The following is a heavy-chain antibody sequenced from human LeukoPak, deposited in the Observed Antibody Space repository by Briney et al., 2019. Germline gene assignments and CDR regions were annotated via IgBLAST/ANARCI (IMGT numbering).Heavy chain of an antibody. J-gene: IGHJ4*02. CDR3: ARTTRVGYFDY. Sequence: GGSLRLSCAASGFTVSSNYMSWVRQAPGKGLEWVSVIYSGGSTYYADSVKGRFTISRDNSKNTLYPQMNSLRAEDTAVYYCARTTRVGYFDYWGQGTLVTVSS. CDR1: GFTVSSNY. D-gene: IGHD4-17*01. V-gene: IGHV3-53*01. CDR2: IYSGGST.